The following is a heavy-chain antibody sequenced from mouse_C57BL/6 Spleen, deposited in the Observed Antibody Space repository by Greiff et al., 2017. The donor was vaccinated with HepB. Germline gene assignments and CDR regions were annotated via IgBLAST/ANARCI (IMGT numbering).Heavy chain of an antibody. V-gene: IGHV1-72*01. J-gene: IGHJ2*01. CDR1: GYTFTSYW. CDR2: IDPHSGGT. CDR3: ERGVYYGSIYYQENYFDY. Sequence: QVQLQQPGAELVKPGASVKLSCKASGYTFTSYWMHWVKQRPGRGLEWIGRIDPHSGGTQYNEKCKSKATLTVDKPSSTAYMQLSSLTSEDSAVYCCERGVYYGSIYYQENYFDYWGQGTTLTVAS. D-gene: IGHD1-1*01.